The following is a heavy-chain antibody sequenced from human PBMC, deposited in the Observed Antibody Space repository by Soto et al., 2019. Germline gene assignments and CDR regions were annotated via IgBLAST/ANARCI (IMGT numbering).Heavy chain of an antibody. V-gene: IGHV1-18*01. Sequence: QVQLVQSGAEVKKPGASVKVSCKASGYTFTSYGISWVRQAPGQGLEWMGWISAYNGNTNYAQKLQGRVTMTTDTSTSTAYMELRRLRSDDTAVYYCARKITGSFKGDSQGNAFDIWGQGTMVTVSS. J-gene: IGHJ3*02. D-gene: IGHD2-21*02. CDR3: ARKITGSFKGDSQGNAFDI. CDR1: GYTFTSYG. CDR2: ISAYNGNT.